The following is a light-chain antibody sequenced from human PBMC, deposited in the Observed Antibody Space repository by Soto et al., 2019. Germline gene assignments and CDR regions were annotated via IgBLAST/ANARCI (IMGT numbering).Light chain of an antibody. CDR3: QQAISFPIT. V-gene: IGKV1-12*01. J-gene: IGKJ5*01. CDR2: AAS. CDR1: QTISSW. Sequence: DSQMTQSPSTLSGSVGDRFTITCLAIQTISSWLAWYQQKPGQAPRLLIYAASSLQTGVPSRFSGSGSGTDFTLTISSLPPEDFGTYYCQQAISFPITFGQGTRLEIK.